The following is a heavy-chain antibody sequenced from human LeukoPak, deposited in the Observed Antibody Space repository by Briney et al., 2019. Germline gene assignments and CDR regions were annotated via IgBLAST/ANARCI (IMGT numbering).Heavy chain of an antibody. V-gene: IGHV5-51*01. D-gene: IGHD1-26*01. Sequence: GESLKISCKGSGYSFTSYWIGWVRQLPGKGLEWMGIMYPDDSDTRYSPSFQGQVTISADKSISTAYLQWSSLKASDTAMYYCARQSVGATTSFDYWGQGTLVTVSS. J-gene: IGHJ4*02. CDR1: GYSFTSYW. CDR2: MYPDDSDT. CDR3: ARQSVGATTSFDY.